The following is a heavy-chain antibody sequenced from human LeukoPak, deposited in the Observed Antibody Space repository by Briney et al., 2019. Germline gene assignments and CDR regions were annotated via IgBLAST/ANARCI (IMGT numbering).Heavy chain of an antibody. CDR2: IYSGGST. V-gene: IGHV3-66*01. J-gene: IGHJ2*01. CDR1: GFTVSSNY. CDR3: ARGSHYDSSGFTLFDL. D-gene: IGHD3-22*01. Sequence: GGSLRLSCAASGFTVSSNYMSWVRQAPGKGLAWVSVIYSGGSTYYADSVKGRFTISRDNSKNTLYLQMNSLRAEDTAVYYCARGSHYDSSGFTLFDLWGRGTLVTVSS.